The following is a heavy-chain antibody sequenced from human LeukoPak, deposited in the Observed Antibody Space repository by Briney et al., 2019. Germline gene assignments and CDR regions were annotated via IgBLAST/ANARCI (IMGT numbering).Heavy chain of an antibody. CDR2: ISNSGGST. Sequence: PGGSLRLSCAASGFTFSSYGMSWVRQAPGKGLEWVSGISNSGGSTYYADSVKGRFTISRDNSKNTLYLQMNSLRAEDTALYYCAKDRNSGNYYQTGDFHYWGQGTPVTVSS. J-gene: IGHJ4*02. V-gene: IGHV3-23*01. CDR3: AKDRNSGNYYQTGDFHY. CDR1: GFTFSSYG. D-gene: IGHD1-26*01.